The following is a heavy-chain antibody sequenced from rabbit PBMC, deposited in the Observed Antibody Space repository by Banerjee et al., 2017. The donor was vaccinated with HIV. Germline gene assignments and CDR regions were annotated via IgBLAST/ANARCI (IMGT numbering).Heavy chain of an antibody. CDR1: GLDFSSNA. CDR3: ARDRTGNIYGYAAGPAASYFTL. CDR2: IDTGSGSS. J-gene: IGHJ4*01. Sequence: QSLEESGGDLVKPGASLTLTCTASGLDFSSNAMCWVRQAPGKGLEWIACIDTGSGSSYYANWAKGRFTISKTSSTTVTLQMTSLTVADTATYFCARDRTGNIYGYAAGPAASYFTLWGPGTLVTVS. V-gene: IGHV1S40*01. D-gene: IGHD6-1*01.